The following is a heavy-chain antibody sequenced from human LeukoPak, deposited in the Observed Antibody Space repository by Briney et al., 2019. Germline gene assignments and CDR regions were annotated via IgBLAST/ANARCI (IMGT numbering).Heavy chain of an antibody. J-gene: IGHJ4*02. Sequence: GESLKISCKGSGYRFPKYWIGWVRQMPGKGLEWMGIIYPGDSDTIYSPSFQGQVSMSADKSTTTTYLQWSSLKASDTAMYFCARHDRSGRYPYYFDSWGQGTLVTVSS. CDR2: IYPGDSDT. D-gene: IGHD1-26*01. V-gene: IGHV5-51*01. CDR3: ARHDRSGRYPYYFDS. CDR1: GYRFPKYW.